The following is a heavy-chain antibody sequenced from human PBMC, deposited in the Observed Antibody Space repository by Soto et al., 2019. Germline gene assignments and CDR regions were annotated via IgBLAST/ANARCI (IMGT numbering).Heavy chain of an antibody. CDR1: GFTFDDYA. D-gene: IGHD3-3*01. CDR3: AKDMAGRTNYGMDV. V-gene: IGHV3-9*01. J-gene: IGHJ6*02. CDR2: ISWNSGSI. Sequence: EVQLVESGGGLVQPGRSLRLSCAASGFTFDDYAMHWVRQAPGKGLEWVSGISWNSGSIGYADSVKGRFTISSDNAKNSLYLQMTSLRAEDTALYYCAKDMAGRTNYGMDVWGQGTTVTVSS.